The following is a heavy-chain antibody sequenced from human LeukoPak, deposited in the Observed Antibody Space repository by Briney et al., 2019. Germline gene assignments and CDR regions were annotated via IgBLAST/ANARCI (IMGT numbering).Heavy chain of an antibody. D-gene: IGHD5-24*01. CDR3: ATEMTTIYPPTFDY. CDR1: GYIFTGYY. Sequence: GASVKVSCKVSGYIFTGYYIHWVRQAPGQGLEWMGWINPDSGGTNYAQKFQGRVTITRDTSASTAYMELSSLRSEDTAVYYCATEMTTIYPPTFDYWGQGTLVTVSS. CDR2: INPDSGGT. V-gene: IGHV1-2*02. J-gene: IGHJ4*02.